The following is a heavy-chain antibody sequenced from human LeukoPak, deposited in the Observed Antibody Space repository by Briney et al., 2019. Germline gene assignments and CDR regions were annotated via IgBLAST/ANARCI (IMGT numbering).Heavy chain of an antibody. D-gene: IGHD1-26*01. Sequence: HPGGSLRLSCAVSGFSVSGYWMTWVRQAPGKGLEWVANIKQDGSEKNYVDSVKGRFTISRDNAENSLFLQMNSLRVEDTAVYYCARDPFELWGQETLVTASS. CDR3: ARDPFEL. V-gene: IGHV3-7*01. J-gene: IGHJ4*02. CDR1: GFSVSGYW. CDR2: IKQDGSEK.